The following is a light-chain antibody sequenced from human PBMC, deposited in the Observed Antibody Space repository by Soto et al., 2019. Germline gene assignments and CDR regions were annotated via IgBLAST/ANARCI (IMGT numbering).Light chain of an antibody. CDR2: EVF. CDR1: SSDVGGYNF. V-gene: IGLV2-8*01. J-gene: IGLJ2*01. Sequence: QSALTQPPSASGSPGESVTISCSGTSSDVGGYNFVSWYQHLPGKAPKLIIYEVFKRPSGVPDRFSGSKSGNAASLTVSGLQAEDEADYYCSSYAGSDNFVVFGGGTKLTVL. CDR3: SSYAGSDNFVV.